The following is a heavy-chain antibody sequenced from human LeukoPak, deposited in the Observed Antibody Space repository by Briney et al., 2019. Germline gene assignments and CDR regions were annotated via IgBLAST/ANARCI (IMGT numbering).Heavy chain of an antibody. CDR2: ISYDGSNK. D-gene: IGHD2-2*01. CDR1: EFTFSSYA. Sequence: GGSLRLSCAAAEFTFSSYAMHWVREAPGKELEWVAVISYDGSNKYYADSVKGRFTISRDNAKNSLYLQMNSLRAEDTVLYYCAKASIGYCSSTSCYVGAFDIWGQGTMVTVSS. J-gene: IGHJ3*02. CDR3: AKASIGYCSSTSCYVGAFDI. V-gene: IGHV3-30*04.